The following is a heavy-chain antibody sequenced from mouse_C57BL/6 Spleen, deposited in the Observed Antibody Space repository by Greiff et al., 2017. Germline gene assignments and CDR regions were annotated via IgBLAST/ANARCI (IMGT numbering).Heavy chain of an antibody. J-gene: IGHJ2*01. V-gene: IGHV1-64*01. CDR2: IHPNSGST. CDR1: GYTFTSYW. Sequence: QVQLQQPGAELVKPGASVKLSCKASGYTFTSYWMHWVKQRPGQGLEWIGMIHPNSGSTNYNEKFKSKATLTVDKSSSTAYMQLSSLTSEASAVYYCARKPITTVVATGFDDWGQGTTLTVSS. D-gene: IGHD1-1*01. CDR3: ARKPITTVVATGFDD.